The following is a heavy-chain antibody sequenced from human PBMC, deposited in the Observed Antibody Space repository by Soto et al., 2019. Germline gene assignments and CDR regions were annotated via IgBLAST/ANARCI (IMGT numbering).Heavy chain of an antibody. CDR2: IYWDVDN. V-gene: IGHV2-5*02. CDR1: GFSLTSPAVG. D-gene: IGHD6-19*01. CDR3: AHGSGWLSDY. Sequence: QITLKESGPTLVKPTQTLTLTCTFSGFSLTSPAVGVNWIRQPPGKAPEWLALIYWDVDNHFSPSLRSRLTITKDTSKNQVILTMTNMDPVDTATYYCAHGSGWLSDYWGQGTQVTVSS. J-gene: IGHJ4*02.